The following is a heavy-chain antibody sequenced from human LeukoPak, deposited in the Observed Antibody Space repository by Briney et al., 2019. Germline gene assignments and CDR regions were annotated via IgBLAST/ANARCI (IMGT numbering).Heavy chain of an antibody. Sequence: GASVKVSCKASGYTFTGYYMHWVRQAPGQGLEWMGWINPNSGGTNYVQKFQGRVTMTRDTSISTAYMELSRLRSDDTAVYYCARDGAYCGGDCYSRGYYYMDVWGKGTTVTISS. V-gene: IGHV1-2*02. CDR1: GYTFTGYY. CDR3: ARDGAYCGGDCYSRGYYYMDV. J-gene: IGHJ6*03. CDR2: INPNSGGT. D-gene: IGHD2-21*01.